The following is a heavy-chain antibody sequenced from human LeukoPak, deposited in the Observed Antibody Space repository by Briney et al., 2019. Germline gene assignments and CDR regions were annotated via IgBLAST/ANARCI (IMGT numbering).Heavy chain of an antibody. V-gene: IGHV3-20*04. Sequence: PGGSLRLSCAASGFTFDDYGMSWVRQAPGKGLEWVSGINWNGGSTTYADSVKGRFTISRDNGKNSLYLQMNSLRAEDTAVYYCARDRLGPYKNWFDPWGQGTLVTVSS. CDR1: GFTFDDYG. J-gene: IGHJ5*02. CDR3: ARDRLGPYKNWFDP. D-gene: IGHD1-14*01. CDR2: INWNGGST.